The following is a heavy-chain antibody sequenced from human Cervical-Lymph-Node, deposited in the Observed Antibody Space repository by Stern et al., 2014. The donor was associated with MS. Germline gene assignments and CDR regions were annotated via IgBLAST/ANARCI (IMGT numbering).Heavy chain of an antibody. CDR3: VRWSVAGDY. CDR2: IYHGDSAN. Sequence: VQLVQSGAAVKKPGESLKISCKGSGYNFIAHWIGWVRQMPGKGLEWMGIIYHGDSANRYSPTSPGQATLSDDKSIRNDYPPGSSLKASDAGVYYCVRWSVAGDYWGQGALVTVSS. CDR1: GYNFIAHW. D-gene: IGHD6-19*01. J-gene: IGHJ4*02. V-gene: IGHV5-51*03.